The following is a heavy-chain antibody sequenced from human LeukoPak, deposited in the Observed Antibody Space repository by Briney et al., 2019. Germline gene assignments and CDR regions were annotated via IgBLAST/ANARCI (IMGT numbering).Heavy chain of an antibody. CDR2: IYSGGST. V-gene: IGHV3-53*01. J-gene: IGHJ6*02. CDR1: GFTVSSNY. CDR3: ARDHGSYYYGMDV. Sequence: GGSLRLSCAASGFTVSSNYMSWVRQAPGKGLEWVSVIYSGGSTYYADSVKGRFTISRDNSKNTLYLQMNSLRAEDTAVYCCARDHGSYYYGMDVWGQGTTVTVSS. D-gene: IGHD1-1*01.